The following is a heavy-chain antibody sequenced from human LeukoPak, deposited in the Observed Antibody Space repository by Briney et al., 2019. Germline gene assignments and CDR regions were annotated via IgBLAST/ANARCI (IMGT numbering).Heavy chain of an antibody. J-gene: IGHJ5*02. D-gene: IGHD5-12*01. CDR1: GGSISSYY. CDR3: ARGGSGYDWFDP. V-gene: IGHV4-59*01. Sequence: PSETLSLTCIVSGGSISSYYWSWIRQPPGKGLEWIGYIYYSGGTNYNPSLKRRVTMSVNTSKHQFSLKLRSVTAADTAVYYCARGGSGYDWFDPWGQGTLVTVSS. CDR2: IYYSGGT.